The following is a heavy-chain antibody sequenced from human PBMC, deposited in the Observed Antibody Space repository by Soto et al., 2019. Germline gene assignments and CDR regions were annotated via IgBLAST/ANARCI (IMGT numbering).Heavy chain of an antibody. CDR2: ISYDGSNK. CDR1: GFTFSSYA. J-gene: IGHJ4*02. Sequence: PGGSLRLSCAASGFTFSSYAMHWVRQAPGKGLEWVAVISYDGSNKYYADSVKGRFTISRDNSKNTLYLQMNSLRAEDTAVYYCARWIESLLWGSYFDYWGQGTLVTVSS. V-gene: IGHV3-30-3*01. D-gene: IGHD3-10*01. CDR3: ARWIESLLWGSYFDY.